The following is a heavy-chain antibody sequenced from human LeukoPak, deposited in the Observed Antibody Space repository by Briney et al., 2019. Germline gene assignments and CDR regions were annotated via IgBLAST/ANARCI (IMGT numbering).Heavy chain of an antibody. D-gene: IGHD3-22*01. V-gene: IGHV4-30-2*01. CDR3: ARGYYDSSGYFFDY. Sequence: SETLSLTCAVSGGSISSGGYSWSWIRQPPGKGLEWIGYIYHSGSTYYNPSLKSRVTITVDRSKNQFSLKLSSVTAADTAVYYCARGYYDSSGYFFDYWGQGTLVTVSS. CDR1: GGSISSGGYS. J-gene: IGHJ4*02. CDR2: IYHSGST.